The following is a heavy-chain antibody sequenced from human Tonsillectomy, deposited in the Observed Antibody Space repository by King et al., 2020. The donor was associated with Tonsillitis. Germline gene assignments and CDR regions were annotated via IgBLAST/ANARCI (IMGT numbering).Heavy chain of an antibody. V-gene: IGHV4-34*01. CDR3: ARGKYDFWSGYPDYFDY. CDR2: ISHSGST. D-gene: IGHD3-3*01. J-gene: IGHJ4*02. Sequence: VQLQQWGAGLLKPSETLSLTCAVYGGSFSGYFWTVIRQPPGKGLEWIGEISHSGSTNYNPSLKSRVAISIDTSKKQLSLRLSAVTAADTAVYFCARGKYDFWSGYPDYFDYWGRGTLVTVSS. CDR1: GGSFSGYF.